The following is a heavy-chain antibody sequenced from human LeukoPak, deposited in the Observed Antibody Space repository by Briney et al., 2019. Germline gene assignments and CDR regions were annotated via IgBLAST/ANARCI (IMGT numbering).Heavy chain of an antibody. V-gene: IGHV3-23*01. Sequence: GGSLRLSCAASGFTFSSYAMSWVRQAPGKGLEWVSAISGSGGSTYYADSVKGRFTISRDNSKNTLYLQMNSLRAEDTAVYYCAKKGLSSGWYGLGYFQYWGQGTLVTVSS. J-gene: IGHJ1*01. D-gene: IGHD6-19*01. CDR1: GFTFSSYA. CDR2: ISGSGGST. CDR3: AKKGLSSGWYGLGYFQY.